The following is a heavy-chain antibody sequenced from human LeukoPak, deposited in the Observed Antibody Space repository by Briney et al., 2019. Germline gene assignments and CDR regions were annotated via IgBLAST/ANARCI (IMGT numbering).Heavy chain of an antibody. CDR1: GYTFTGYY. J-gene: IGHJ5*02. CDR3: ARHYYPYCTTGVCYGNNWFDP. D-gene: IGHD2-8*01. V-gene: IGHV1-2*02. Sequence: WASVKVSCKASGYTFTGYYMHWVRQAPGQGLEWMGWINPNSGGTNYAQKFQGRVTMTRDTSISTAYMELSRLRSDDTAVYYCARHYYPYCTTGVCYGNNWFDPWGPGNLVTVSS. CDR2: INPNSGGT.